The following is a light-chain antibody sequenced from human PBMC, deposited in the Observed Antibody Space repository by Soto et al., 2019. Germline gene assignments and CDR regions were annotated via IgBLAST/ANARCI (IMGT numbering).Light chain of an antibody. V-gene: IGLV4-69*01. CDR2: LNSDGSH. J-gene: IGLJ2*01. CDR1: SGHSSYA. CDR3: QTWGTVV. Sequence: QAVVTQSPSASASLGASVNLTCTLSSGHSSYAIAWHQQQPEKGPRYLMKLNSDGSHSKGDGIPDRFSGSSSGAERYLTISCLQSEDEADYYCQTWGTVVFGGGTKLTAL.